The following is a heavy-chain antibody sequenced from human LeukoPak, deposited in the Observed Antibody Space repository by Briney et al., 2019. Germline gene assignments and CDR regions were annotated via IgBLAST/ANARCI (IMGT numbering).Heavy chain of an antibody. V-gene: IGHV4-38-2*02. CDR2: IYHSGST. CDR1: GYSISSGYY. D-gene: IGHD5-18*01. J-gene: IGHJ4*02. Sequence: SETLSHTCTVSGYSISSGYYWGWIRQPPGKGLEWIGSIYHSGSTYYNPSLKSRVTISVDTSKNQFSLKLSSVTAADTAVYYCASRGYSYGGFDYWGQGTLVTVSS. CDR3: ASRGYSYGGFDY.